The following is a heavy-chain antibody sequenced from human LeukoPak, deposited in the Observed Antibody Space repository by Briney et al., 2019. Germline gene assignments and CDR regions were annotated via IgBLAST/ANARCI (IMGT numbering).Heavy chain of an antibody. CDR1: RFTFSNYA. V-gene: IGHV3-23*01. Sequence: GGSLRLSCAASRFTFSNYAMSWVRQAPGKGLGWVSGISGSGSSTYYADSVKGRFTISRDNSKNTLYLQMNSLRAEDTAVYYCAKDNSLRLTQRGYFDYWGQGTLVTVSS. J-gene: IGHJ4*02. CDR3: AKDNSLRLTQRGYFDY. D-gene: IGHD3-16*01. CDR2: ISGSGSST.